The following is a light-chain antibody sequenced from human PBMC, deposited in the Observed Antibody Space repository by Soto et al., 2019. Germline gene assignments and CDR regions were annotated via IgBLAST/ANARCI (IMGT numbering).Light chain of an antibody. CDR2: GAS. Sequence: EIVMTQSPATLSVSPGARATLSCRASQNVVTNLAWYQQIPGQAPRLLIYGASTRATGIPARFSGSGSGTDFTLTISSLEPEDFAVYYCQQYGSSPPITFGQGTRLEIK. CDR3: QQYGSSPPIT. CDR1: QNVVTN. V-gene: IGKV3-15*01. J-gene: IGKJ5*01.